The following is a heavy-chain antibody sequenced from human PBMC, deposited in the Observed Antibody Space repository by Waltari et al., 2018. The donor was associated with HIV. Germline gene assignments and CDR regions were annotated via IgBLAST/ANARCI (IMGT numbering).Heavy chain of an antibody. J-gene: IGHJ4*02. CDR2: TYESGSP. V-gene: IGHV4-59*01. D-gene: IGHD3-22*01. Sequence: QVHLQESGPGLVKPSETLSLTCTVSGGSISRFYWSWIRPSPGEGLEWIGYTYESGSPSYNPSLKSRATISVDTSKNQFSLRLHSVTAADTAVYFCARTSYYYDDSGYYRLYYFDYWGQGTLVTVSS. CDR3: ARTSYYYDDSGYYRLYYFDY. CDR1: GGSISRFY.